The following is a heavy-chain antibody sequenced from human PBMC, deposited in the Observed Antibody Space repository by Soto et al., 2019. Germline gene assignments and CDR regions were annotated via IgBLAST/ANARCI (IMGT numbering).Heavy chain of an antibody. J-gene: IGHJ5*02. CDR3: ARHVVTMVRGVSGWFDP. CDR2: IYYSGST. V-gene: IGHV4-39*01. Sequence: SETLSLTCTVSGGSISSSSYYWGWIRQPPGKGLEWIGSIYYSGSTYYNPSLKSRVTISVDTSKNQFSLKLSSVTAADTAVYYCARHVVTMVRGVSGWFDPWGQGTLVTVSS. CDR1: GGSISSSSYY. D-gene: IGHD3-10*01.